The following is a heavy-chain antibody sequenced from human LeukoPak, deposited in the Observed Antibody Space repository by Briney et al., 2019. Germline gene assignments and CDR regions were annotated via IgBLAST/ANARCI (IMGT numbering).Heavy chain of an antibody. J-gene: IGHJ4*02. Sequence: GGSLRLSCAASGFSFSGYGMHWVRQAPGKGLEWVAFIRYDGSNEYYADSVKGRFTISRDKSKNTLSLQMNGLRVEDTAVYYCAKDGGDSSSPDYWGQGTLVTVSS. CDR3: AKDGGDSSSPDY. CDR2: IRYDGSNE. D-gene: IGHD6-6*01. V-gene: IGHV3-30*02. CDR1: GFSFSGYG.